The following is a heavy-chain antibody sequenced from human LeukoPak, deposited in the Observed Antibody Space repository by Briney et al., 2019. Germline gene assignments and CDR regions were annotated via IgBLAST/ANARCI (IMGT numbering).Heavy chain of an antibody. CDR3: ARVEVVTSRHYGMDV. Sequence: SVKVSCKASGGTFSSYAISWVRQAPGQGLEWMGGIIPIFGTANYAQKFQGRVTITADESTSTAYMELGSLRSEDTAVYYCARVEVVTSRHYGMDVWGQGTTVTVSS. CDR1: GGTFSSYA. D-gene: IGHD4-23*01. J-gene: IGHJ6*02. V-gene: IGHV1-69*13. CDR2: IIPIFGTA.